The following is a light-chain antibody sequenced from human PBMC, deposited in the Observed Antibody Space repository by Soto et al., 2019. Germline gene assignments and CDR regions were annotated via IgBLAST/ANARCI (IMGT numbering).Light chain of an antibody. J-gene: IGKJ4*01. CDR2: GAS. Sequence: EIVLTQSPGTLSLSPGERATLSCRASQSVSSSYLAWYQQKPGQSPRVLIYGASSRATGIPDRFSGSGSGTDFTLTISRLEPEDFAVYYCQQYGSSPSFGGGTKVEI. V-gene: IGKV3-20*01. CDR1: QSVSSSY. CDR3: QQYGSSPS.